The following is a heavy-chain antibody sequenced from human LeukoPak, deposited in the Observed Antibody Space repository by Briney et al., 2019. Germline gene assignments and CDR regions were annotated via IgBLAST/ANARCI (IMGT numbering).Heavy chain of an antibody. CDR1: GYSFTSYW. V-gene: IGHV5-10-1*01. D-gene: IGHD3-3*01. CDR3: ARHGDYDFWSGGFDP. Sequence: GESLKISCKGSGYSFTSYWISWVRKMPGKGLEWMGRIDPSDSYTNYSPSFQGHVTISADKSISTAYLQWSSLKASDTAMYYCARHGDYDFWSGGFDPWGQGTLVTVSS. J-gene: IGHJ5*02. CDR2: IDPSDSYT.